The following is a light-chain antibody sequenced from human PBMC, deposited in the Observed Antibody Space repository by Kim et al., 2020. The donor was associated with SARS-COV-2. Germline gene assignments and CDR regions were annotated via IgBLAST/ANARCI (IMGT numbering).Light chain of an antibody. V-gene: IGLV6-57*03. CDR3: QSYDSSNPVV. J-gene: IGLJ2*01. Sequence: KTVTIAWTRSGGSIASNYVEWYQLRPGSAPTTVIYEDNQRPSGVPDRFSGSIDSSSNSASLTISGLKTEDEADYYCQSYDSSNPVVFGGGTQLTVL. CDR2: EDN. CDR1: GGSIASNY.